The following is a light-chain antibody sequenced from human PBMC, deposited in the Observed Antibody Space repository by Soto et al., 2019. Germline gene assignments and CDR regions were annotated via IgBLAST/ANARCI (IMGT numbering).Light chain of an antibody. Sequence: EIVLTQSPGTLSLSPGERATLSCRASQSVSGSYFAWYQQKPGQAPRLLIYGASSRATGIPDRFSGSGSGTDFTLTISRLEPEDFAVYYCQQYGSSGTFGQGTKVDIK. CDR3: QQYGSSGT. V-gene: IGKV3-20*01. CDR2: GAS. J-gene: IGKJ1*01. CDR1: QSVSGSY.